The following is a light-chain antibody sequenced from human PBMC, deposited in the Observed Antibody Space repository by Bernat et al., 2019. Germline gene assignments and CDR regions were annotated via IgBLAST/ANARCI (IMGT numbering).Light chain of an antibody. CDR2: EVT. CDR1: SSDVGSYNH. J-gene: IGLJ1*01. V-gene: IGLV2-23*02. CDR3: CSLATSITYV. Sequence: QSALTQPASVSGSPGQSITISCTGTSSDVGSYNHVSWYQQHPGKAPKLMIYEVTKGRSGVSDRFSGSKSGEPASLTISGLQAEDEADYYRCSLATSITYVFGTGTKVTVL.